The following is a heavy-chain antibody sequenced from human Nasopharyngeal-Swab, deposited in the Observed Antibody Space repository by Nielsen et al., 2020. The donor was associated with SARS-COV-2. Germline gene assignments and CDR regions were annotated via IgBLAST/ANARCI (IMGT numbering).Heavy chain of an antibody. D-gene: IGHD5-12*01. CDR1: GIIFRSYW. J-gene: IGHJ4*02. CDR3: AGGSGYPNPTLDY. Sequence: GESLKISCAASGIIFRSYWMHWVRQAPGKGLVWVSRINSVGSATDYADSGKGRFTISRDNAKNMLYLQMNSLRSDDTAVYYCAGGSGYPNPTLDYWGQGTLVTVSS. CDR2: INSVGSAT. V-gene: IGHV3-74*01.